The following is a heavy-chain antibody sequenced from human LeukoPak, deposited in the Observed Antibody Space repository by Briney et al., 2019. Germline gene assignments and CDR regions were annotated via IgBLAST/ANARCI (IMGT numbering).Heavy chain of an antibody. V-gene: IGHV4-4*02. CDR3: ATVRGGCSRSSRYFEN. D-gene: IGHD2-2*01. J-gene: IGHJ4*02. CDR2: IYNSGST. Sequence: PSETLSLTCGVSGGSISNSYWWTWVRQSPGKGLEWIGEIYNSGSTNYNPSLNSRVSISVDKSKNQFSLMLSSATAGDTAVYYCATVRGGCSRSSRYFENWGPGILITVSS. CDR1: GGSISNSYW.